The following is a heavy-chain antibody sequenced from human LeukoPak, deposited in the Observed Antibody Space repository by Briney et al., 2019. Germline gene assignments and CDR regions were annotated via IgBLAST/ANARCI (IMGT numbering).Heavy chain of an antibody. D-gene: IGHD1-26*01. V-gene: IGHV3-21*01. CDR1: GFTFSTYA. J-gene: IGHJ6*03. CDR2: ISSSSSYI. CDR3: ARGVGAPGDYYYYYMDV. Sequence: PGGSLRLSCVASGFTFSTYAMSWVRQAPGKGLEWVSSISSSSSYIYYADSVKGRFTISRDNAKNSLYLQMNSLRAEDAAVYYCARGVGAPGDYYYYYMDVWGKGTTVTVSS.